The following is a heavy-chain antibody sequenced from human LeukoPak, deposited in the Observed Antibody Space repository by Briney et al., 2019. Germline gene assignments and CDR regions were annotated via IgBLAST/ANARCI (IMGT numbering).Heavy chain of an antibody. CDR2: IWYDGSNK. CDR3: ARADTSEYYMDV. V-gene: IGHV3-33*01. CDR1: GFTFSSYG. D-gene: IGHD2/OR15-2a*01. J-gene: IGHJ6*03. Sequence: GGSLRLSCAASGFTFSSYGMHWVRQAPGKGLEWVAVIWYDGSNKYYAESVKGRFTISRDNYKNTLYLQKNSLRTEDTAVYYCARADTSEYYMDVWGNGTTVIVSS.